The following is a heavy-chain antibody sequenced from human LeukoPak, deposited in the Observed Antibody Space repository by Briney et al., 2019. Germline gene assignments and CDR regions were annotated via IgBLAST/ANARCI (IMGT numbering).Heavy chain of an antibody. Sequence: GALRLSCAASGFTVSSNYMSWVRQAPGKGLEWIAYITSESIPQYADSVKGRFTISRDNAQNSVSLQMDSLRAEDTAVYYCARGGCGGGNCYSGTGWFESWGQGALVIVST. D-gene: IGHD2-21*02. CDR1: GFTVSSNY. J-gene: IGHJ5*01. CDR2: ITSESIP. CDR3: ARGGCGGGNCYSGTGWFES. V-gene: IGHV3-11*05.